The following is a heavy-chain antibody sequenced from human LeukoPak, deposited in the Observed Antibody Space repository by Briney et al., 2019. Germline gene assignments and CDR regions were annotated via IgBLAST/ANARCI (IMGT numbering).Heavy chain of an antibody. Sequence: GESLKISCKGSGYSFTSYWIGWVRQMPGKGLEWMGIIYPGDSDTRYSPSFQGQVTISADKSISTAYLQWSSLKASDTAMYYCARASRGVADYYYYMDVWGKGTTVTVSS. CDR2: IYPGDSDT. J-gene: IGHJ6*03. CDR3: ARASRGVADYYYYMDV. V-gene: IGHV5-51*01. D-gene: IGHD3-10*01. CDR1: GYSFTSYW.